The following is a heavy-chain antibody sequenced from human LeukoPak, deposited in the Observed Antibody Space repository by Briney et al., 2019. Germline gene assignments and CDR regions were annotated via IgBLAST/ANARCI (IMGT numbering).Heavy chain of an antibody. D-gene: IGHD6-13*01. CDR1: GFTFSSSG. Sequence: GGSLRLSCAASGFTFSSSGMHWVRQAPGKGLEWLAFIRYDGSDKHYADSVKGRFTISRDNSKNTLFLQMSSLRPEDTAVYYCAKDSSIAAACRLGFDYWGQGTLVTVSS. CDR3: AKDSSIAAACRLGFDY. V-gene: IGHV3-30*02. J-gene: IGHJ4*02. CDR2: IRYDGSDK.